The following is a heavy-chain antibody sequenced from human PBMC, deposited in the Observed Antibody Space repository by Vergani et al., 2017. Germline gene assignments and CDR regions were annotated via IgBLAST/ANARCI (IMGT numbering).Heavy chain of an antibody. D-gene: IGHD5-18*01. CDR2: IRNKAYGGTT. Sequence: EVQLVESGGGLVPPGRSLRLSCAASGFSFVDYAMTWVRQAPGKGLEWVAFIRNKAYGGTTEYSASVKGRFTISRDDSKRLAYLQLSGLKTEDTAVYSCSRGRGYSFGYYDYWGQGTLVTVSS. CDR3: SRGRGYSFGYYDY. J-gene: IGHJ4*02. CDR1: GFSFVDYA. V-gene: IGHV3-49*04.